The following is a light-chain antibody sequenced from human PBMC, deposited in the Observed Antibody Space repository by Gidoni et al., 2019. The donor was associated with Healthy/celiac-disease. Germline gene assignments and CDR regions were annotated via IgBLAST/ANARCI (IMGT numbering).Light chain of an antibody. CDR3: QQYGSSPFT. J-gene: IGKJ4*01. Sequence: EIVLTQSPGTLSLSPGERATLSCRASQSVSSSYLAWYQQKPGQAPRLLIYGASSRATGIPDRFSGSGSGTDFTLTISRLEPEDFAVYYCQQYGSSPFTFGGXTKVKIK. V-gene: IGKV3-20*01. CDR2: GAS. CDR1: QSVSSSY.